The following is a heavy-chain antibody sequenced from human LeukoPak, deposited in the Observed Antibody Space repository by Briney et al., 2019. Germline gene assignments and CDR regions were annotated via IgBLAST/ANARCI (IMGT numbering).Heavy chain of an antibody. V-gene: IGHV4-59*01. CDR1: GGSISSYY. Sequence: SETLSLTCTVSGGSISSYYWSWIRQPPGKGLEWIGYIYYSGSTNYNPSLKSRVTISVDMSKNQFSLKLSSVTAADTAVYYCAREVSSSPNWFDPWGQGTLVTVSS. D-gene: IGHD6-13*01. CDR2: IYYSGST. J-gene: IGHJ5*02. CDR3: AREVSSSPNWFDP.